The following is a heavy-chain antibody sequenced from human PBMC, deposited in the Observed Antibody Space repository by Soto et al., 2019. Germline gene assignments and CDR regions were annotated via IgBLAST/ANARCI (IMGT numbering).Heavy chain of an antibody. CDR3: AGPALDPYYYYGMDV. J-gene: IGHJ6*02. CDR1: GYTFTSYA. Sequence: GASVKVSCKASGYTFTSYAMNWVRQAPGQGLEWMGWINTNTGNPTYAQGFTGRFVFSLDTAVSTAYLQICSLKAEDTAVYYCAGPALDPYYYYGMDVWGQGTTVTGSS. V-gene: IGHV7-4-1*01. CDR2: INTNTGNP. D-gene: IGHD1-1*01.